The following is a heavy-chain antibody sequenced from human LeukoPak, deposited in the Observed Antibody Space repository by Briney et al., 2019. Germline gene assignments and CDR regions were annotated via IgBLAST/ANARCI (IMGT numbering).Heavy chain of an antibody. CDR2: TYYRSKWYS. CDR1: GDSVSSNSAA. Sequence: SQTLSLTCAISGDSVSSNSAAWNWIRQSPSRGVEWVRRTYYRSKWYSDYAVSVKSRITINPDTSKNQFSLQLNSVTPEDTAVYYCAREGEQLTPFDYWGQGTLVTVSS. CDR3: AREGEQLTPFDY. D-gene: IGHD6-13*01. J-gene: IGHJ4*02. V-gene: IGHV6-1*01.